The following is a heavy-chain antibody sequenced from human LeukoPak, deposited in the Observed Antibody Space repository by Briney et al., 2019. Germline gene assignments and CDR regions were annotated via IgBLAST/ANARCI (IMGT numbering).Heavy chain of an antibody. CDR3: AKSVGQQLLLFDY. V-gene: IGHV3-23*01. Sequence: PGGSLRLPCAASGFTFSSYAMSWVRQAPGKGLEWVSAISGSGGSTYYADSVKGRFTTSRDNSKNTLYLQMNSLRAEDTAVYYCAKSVGQQLLLFDYWGQGTLVTVSS. CDR1: GFTFSSYA. D-gene: IGHD6-13*01. J-gene: IGHJ4*02. CDR2: ISGSGGST.